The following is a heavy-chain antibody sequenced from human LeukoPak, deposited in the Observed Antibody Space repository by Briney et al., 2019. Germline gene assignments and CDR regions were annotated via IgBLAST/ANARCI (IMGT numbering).Heavy chain of an antibody. CDR2: ISSSGSYI. CDR1: GSTFSSYS. J-gene: IGHJ4*02. V-gene: IGHV3-21*04. D-gene: IGHD6-13*01. Sequence: GGSLRLSCAASGSTFSSYSMNWVRQAPGKGLEWVSSISSSGSYIYYADSVKGRFTISRDNAKNSLYLQMNSLTIEDTAVYYCARDLSSRDAYWGQGTLVTVSS. CDR3: ARDLSSRDAY.